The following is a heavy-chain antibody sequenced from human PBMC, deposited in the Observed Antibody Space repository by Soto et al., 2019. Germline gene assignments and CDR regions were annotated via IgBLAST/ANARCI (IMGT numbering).Heavy chain of an antibody. CDR1: GYTFTSYG. D-gene: IGHD1-1*01. CDR3: AIDDAYKWNDGGWFDP. CDR2: ISAYNGNT. V-gene: IGHV1-18*01. Sequence: QVQLVQSGAEVKKPGASVKVSCKASGYTFTSYGISWVRQASGQGLEWMGWISAYNGNTKYAKKLQGRVTMTTATSTSTAYMELRSLRSDDTAVYYSAIDDAYKWNDGGWFDPWGQGTLVTVSS. J-gene: IGHJ5*02.